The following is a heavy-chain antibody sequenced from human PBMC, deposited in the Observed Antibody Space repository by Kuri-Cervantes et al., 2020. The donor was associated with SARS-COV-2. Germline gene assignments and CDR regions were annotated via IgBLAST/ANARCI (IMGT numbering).Heavy chain of an antibody. Sequence: GESLKISCAAAGFTFSSYWMSWVRQAPGKGLEWVANIKQDGSEKYYVDSVKGRFTISRDNAKNSQYLQMNSLRAEDTAVYYCARGVRSIAAHHAFDIWGQGTMVTVSS. J-gene: IGHJ3*02. CDR1: GFTFSSYW. V-gene: IGHV3-7*01. CDR3: ARGVRSIAAHHAFDI. D-gene: IGHD6-6*01. CDR2: IKQDGSEK.